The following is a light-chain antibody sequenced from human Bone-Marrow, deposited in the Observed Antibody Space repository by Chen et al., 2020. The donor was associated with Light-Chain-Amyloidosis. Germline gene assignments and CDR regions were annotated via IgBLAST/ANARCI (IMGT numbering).Light chain of an antibody. Sequence: SYELTQPTSVSVSPGQTARITCSGDDLPTEYAYWYEQKPGQAPVLVIHGDTDRPSGISERFSGSSSGTTATLTNSGVQSEDEADYHCQSADSSGTYEVIFGGGTKLTVL. J-gene: IGLJ2*01. CDR2: GDT. V-gene: IGLV3-25*03. CDR3: QSADSSGTYEVI. CDR1: DLPTEY.